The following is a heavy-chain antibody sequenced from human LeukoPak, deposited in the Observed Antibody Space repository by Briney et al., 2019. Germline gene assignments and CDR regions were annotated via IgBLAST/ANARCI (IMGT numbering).Heavy chain of an antibody. D-gene: IGHD4-17*01. CDR2: IKQDGSEK. J-gene: IGHJ5*02. CDR3: ARDFTVTRGTWFDP. V-gene: IGHV3-7*01. Sequence: GGTLRLSCAASGFTFSSYWMSWVRQAPGKGLEWVANIKQDGSEKYYVDSVKGRFTISRDNAKNSLYLQMNSLRAEDTAVYYCARDFTVTRGTWFDPWGQGTLVTVSS. CDR1: GFTFSSYW.